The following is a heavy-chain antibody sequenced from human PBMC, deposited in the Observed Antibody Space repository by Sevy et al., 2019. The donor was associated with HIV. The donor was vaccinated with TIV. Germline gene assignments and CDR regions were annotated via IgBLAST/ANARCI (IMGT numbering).Heavy chain of an antibody. J-gene: IGHJ6*04. D-gene: IGHD6-6*01. CDR2: ISWNSGSI. V-gene: IGHV3-9*01. CDR1: GFTFDDYA. CDR3: AKDFAARRSGMDV. Sequence: GGSLRLSCAASGFTFDDYAMHWVRQAPGKGLEWVSGISWNSGSIGYADSVRGRFTISRDNDKNSLYLQMNSLRAEDTALYYCAKDFAARRSGMDVWGKGTRVTVSS.